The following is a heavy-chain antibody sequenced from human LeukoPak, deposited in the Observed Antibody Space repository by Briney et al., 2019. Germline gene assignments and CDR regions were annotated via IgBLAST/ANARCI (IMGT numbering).Heavy chain of an antibody. CDR2: INYSGNT. CDR1: GGSFSGYY. CDR3: ARDKGEYHDSSGYLDY. D-gene: IGHD3-22*01. V-gene: IGHV4-59*01. J-gene: IGHJ4*02. Sequence: SETLSLTCAVYGGSFSGYYWSWIRQPPGKGLEWIGYINYSGNTNYNPSLKSRVTIAVDTSKSQFSLKLSSVTAADTAVYYCARDKGEYHDSSGYLDYWGQGTLVTVSS.